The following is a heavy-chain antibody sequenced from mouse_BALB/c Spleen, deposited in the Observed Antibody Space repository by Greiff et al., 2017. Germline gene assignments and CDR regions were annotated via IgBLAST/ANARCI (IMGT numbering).Heavy chain of an antibody. CDR2: ISSGGGST. V-gene: IGHV5-12-1*01. CDR1: GFAFSSYD. Sequence: DVQLVESGGGLVKPGGSLKLSCAASGFAFSSYDMSWVRQTPEKRLEWVAYISSGGGSTYYPDTVKGRFTISRDNAKNTLYLQMSSLKSEDTAMYYCARRGYYGSSLDYWGQGTTLTVSS. J-gene: IGHJ2*01. CDR3: ARRGYYGSSLDY. D-gene: IGHD1-1*01.